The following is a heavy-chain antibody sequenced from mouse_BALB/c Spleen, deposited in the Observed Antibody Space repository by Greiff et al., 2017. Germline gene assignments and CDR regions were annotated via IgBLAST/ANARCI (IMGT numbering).Heavy chain of an antibody. CDR1: GYTFTDYA. V-gene: IGHV1S137*01. Sequence: QVQLQQSGAELVRPGVSVKISCKGSGYTFTDYAMHWVKQSHAKSLEWIGVISTYYGDASYNQKFKGKATMTVDKSSSTAYMELARLTSEDSAIYYCARGGRRDAMDYWGQGTSVTVSS. J-gene: IGHJ4*01. CDR2: ISTYYGDA. CDR3: ARGGRRDAMDY.